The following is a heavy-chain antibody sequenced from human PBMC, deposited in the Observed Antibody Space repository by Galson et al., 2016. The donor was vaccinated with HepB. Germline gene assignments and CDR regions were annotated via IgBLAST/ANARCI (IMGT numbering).Heavy chain of an antibody. Sequence: ETLSLTCSDGSIRSSDLSWGWIRQPPGKGLEWIGTVYRGRTYYNPSLEGRVTIFVDMSTDLLSLKVTPLTAADTAVYYCARAGLLTKGSFDYWGQGALVAVSS. D-gene: IGHD1-14*01. CDR3: ARAGLLTKGSFDY. J-gene: IGHJ4*02. V-gene: IGHV4-39*01. CDR2: VYRGRT. CDR1: DGSIRSSDLS.